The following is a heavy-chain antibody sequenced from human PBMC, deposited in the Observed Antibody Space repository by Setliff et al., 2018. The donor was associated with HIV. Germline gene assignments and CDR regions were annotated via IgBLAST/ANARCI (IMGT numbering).Heavy chain of an antibody. CDR3: ARGRKKTLAVSGTRYFDF. J-gene: IGHJ4*02. CDR1: GGSFSGFY. CDR2: VTHSGTT. V-gene: IGHV4-34*01. D-gene: IGHD6-19*01. Sequence: SETLSLTCAVYGGSFSGFYWTFIRQSPGKGLEWIGEVTHSGTTTYDPSLKRRITISVDTSKNQFSLKLASATAADMGVYYCARGRKKTLAVSGTRYFDFWGQGTLVTVSS.